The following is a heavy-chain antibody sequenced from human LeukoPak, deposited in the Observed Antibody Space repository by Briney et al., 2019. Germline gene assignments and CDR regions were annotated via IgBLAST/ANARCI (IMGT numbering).Heavy chain of an antibody. J-gene: IGHJ6*03. CDR3: AKSYCSSPSCYYYYYMDV. CDR2: ISDTGGRT. D-gene: IGHD2-2*01. CDR1: GFTFRSEA. Sequence: PGGSLRLSCAASGFTFRSEAMSSVRQAPGKGLEWVSAISDTGGRTYYEESVKGRFTISRDNSKNTLYLQMNSLRAEDTAVYYCAKSYCSSPSCYYYYYMDVWGKGTTVTVSS. V-gene: IGHV3-23*01.